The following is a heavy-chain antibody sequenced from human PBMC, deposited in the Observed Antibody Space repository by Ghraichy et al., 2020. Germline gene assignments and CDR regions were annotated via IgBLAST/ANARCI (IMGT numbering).Heavy chain of an antibody. V-gene: IGHV3-7*03. CDR2: IKQDGSEK. J-gene: IGHJ6*02. CDR3: ARDGGYCSSTSCYYYYYYGMDV. Sequence: GESLNISCAASGFTFSSYWMSWVRQAPGKGLEWVANIKQDGSEKYYVDSVKGRFTISRDNAKNSLYLQMNSLRAEDTAVYYCARDGGYCSSTSCYYYYYYGMDVWGQGTTVTVSS. D-gene: IGHD2-2*01. CDR1: GFTFSSYW.